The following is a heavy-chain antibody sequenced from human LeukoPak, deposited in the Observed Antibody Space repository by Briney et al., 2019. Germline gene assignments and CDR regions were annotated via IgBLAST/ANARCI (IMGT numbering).Heavy chain of an antibody. D-gene: IGHD3-10*01. CDR2: INPSGGST. Sequence: ASVKVSCKASGYTFTTYHMHWVRQAPGQGLEWMGIINPSGGSTNYAQKFQGRVTMTRDMSTSTVYMELSSLRSEDTAVYYCARDITGVLLWFGESFDYWGQGTLVTVSS. CDR1: GYTFTTYH. J-gene: IGHJ4*02. V-gene: IGHV1-46*01. CDR3: ARDITGVLLWFGESFDY.